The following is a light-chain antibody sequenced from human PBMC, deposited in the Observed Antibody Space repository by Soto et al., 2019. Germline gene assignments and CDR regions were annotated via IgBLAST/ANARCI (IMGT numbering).Light chain of an antibody. CDR3: QPWDSSTVV. V-gene: IGLV3-1*01. Sequence: SYELTQPPSVSASPGQTASITCSGNKLGDKFASWYQQKPGQSPVLVIYQDDKRPSGIPERFSGSNSGNTATLTISGTQATDEADYYCQPWDSSTVVFGGGTKLTVL. CDR1: KLGDKF. J-gene: IGLJ2*01. CDR2: QDD.